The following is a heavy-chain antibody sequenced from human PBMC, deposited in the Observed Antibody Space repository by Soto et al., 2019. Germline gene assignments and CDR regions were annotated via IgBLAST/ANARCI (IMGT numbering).Heavy chain of an antibody. CDR1: DGSISSSSYY. CDR3: ARLPYDSSGYYGRGFDY. V-gene: IGHV4-39*01. D-gene: IGHD3-22*01. Sequence: SSEPLSLTCTVSDGSISSSSYYWGWIRQPPGKGLEWIGSIYYSGSTYYNPSLKSRVTISVDTSKNQFSLKLSSVTAADTAVYYCARLPYDSSGYYGRGFDYWGQGTLVTVSS. J-gene: IGHJ4*02. CDR2: IYYSGST.